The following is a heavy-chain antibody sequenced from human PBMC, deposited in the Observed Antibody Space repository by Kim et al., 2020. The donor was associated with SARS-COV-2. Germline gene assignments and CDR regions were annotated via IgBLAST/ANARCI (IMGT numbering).Heavy chain of an antibody. V-gene: IGHV4-31*02. CDR3: AREYYYDSSGYSPIDAFDI. Sequence: SRVTISVDTAKNQFSLKLSSVTAADTAVYYCAREYYYDSSGYSPIDAFDIWGQGTMVTVSS. D-gene: IGHD3-22*01. J-gene: IGHJ3*02.